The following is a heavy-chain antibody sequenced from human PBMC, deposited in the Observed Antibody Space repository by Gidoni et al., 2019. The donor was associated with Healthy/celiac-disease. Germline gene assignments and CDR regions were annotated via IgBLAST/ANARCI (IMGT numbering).Heavy chain of an antibody. D-gene: IGHD3-22*01. CDR3: ASVTYYYDSSGYTSRSTYYYYYYGMDV. J-gene: IGHJ6*02. Sequence: QVQLVQSGAEVKKPGSSVKVSCKASGGTFSSYAISWVRQAPGQGLEWMGGIIPIFGTANYAQKFQGRVTITADKSTSTAYMELSSLRSEDTAVYYCASVTYYYDSSGYTSRSTYYYYYYGMDVWGQGTTVTVSS. CDR1: GGTFSSYA. CDR2: IIPIFGTA. V-gene: IGHV1-69*06.